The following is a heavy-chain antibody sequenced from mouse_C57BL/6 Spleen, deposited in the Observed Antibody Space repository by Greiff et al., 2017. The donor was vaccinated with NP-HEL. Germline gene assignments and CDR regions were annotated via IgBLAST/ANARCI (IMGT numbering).Heavy chain of an antibody. V-gene: IGHV1-54*01. D-gene: IGHD1-1*01. CDR3: ARSGSSYEDY. CDR2: INPGSGGT. Sequence: QVQLKQSGAELVRPGTSVKVSCKASGYAFTNYLIEWVKQRPGQGLEWIGVINPGSGGTNYNEKFKGKATLTADKSSSTAYMQRSSLTSEDSAVYFCARSGSSYEDYWGQGTTLTVSS. J-gene: IGHJ2*01. CDR1: GYAFTNYL.